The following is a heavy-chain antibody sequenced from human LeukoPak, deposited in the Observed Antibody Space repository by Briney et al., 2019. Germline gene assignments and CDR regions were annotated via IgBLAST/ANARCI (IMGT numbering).Heavy chain of an antibody. V-gene: IGHV3-11*01. Sequence: KPGGSLRLFCAASGFTFSDYYMSWIRQAPGKGLEWVSYISSSGSTIYYADSVKGRFTISRDNAKNSLYLQMNSLRAEDTAVYYCARDRTGRYYYYYYMDVWGKGTTVTVSS. CDR1: GFTFSDYY. D-gene: IGHD4-17*01. CDR3: ARDRTGRYYYYYYMDV. CDR2: ISSSGSTI. J-gene: IGHJ6*03.